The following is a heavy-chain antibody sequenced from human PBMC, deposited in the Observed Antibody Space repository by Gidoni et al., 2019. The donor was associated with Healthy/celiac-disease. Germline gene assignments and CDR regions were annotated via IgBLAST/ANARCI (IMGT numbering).Heavy chain of an antibody. CDR3: ARSIAAAGPPFDY. CDR2: IWYDGSNK. J-gene: IGHJ4*02. Sequence: QVQLVESGGGVVQPGRSLRLSCAASGFTFSSYGMHWVRQAPGQGLEWVAVIWYDGSNKYYADSVKGRFTISRDNSKNTLYLQMNSLRAEDTAVYYCARSIAAAGPPFDYWGQGTLVTVSS. CDR1: GFTFSSYG. D-gene: IGHD6-13*01. V-gene: IGHV3-33*01.